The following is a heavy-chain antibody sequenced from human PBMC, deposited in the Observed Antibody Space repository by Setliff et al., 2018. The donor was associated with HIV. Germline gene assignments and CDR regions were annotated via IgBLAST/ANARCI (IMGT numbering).Heavy chain of an antibody. J-gene: IGHJ4*02. CDR3: ARAFLAYRAVDF. V-gene: IGHV4-34*01. CDR2: INHSGST. D-gene: IGHD4-4*01. CDR1: GESFSAYS. Sequence: LSLTCAVYGESFSAYSWTWIRQPPGKGLEWIGEINHSGSTTYNPSLRGRVTVSVDTSKNQFSLKLKSVTAADTAFYYCARAFLAYRAVDFWGQGTQVTVSS.